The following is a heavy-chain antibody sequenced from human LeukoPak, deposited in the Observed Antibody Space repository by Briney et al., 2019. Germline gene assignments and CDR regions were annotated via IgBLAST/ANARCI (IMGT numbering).Heavy chain of an antibody. D-gene: IGHD6-19*01. CDR2: INPNSGGT. Sequence: GASVKVSCKASGGTFSSYAISWVRQAPGQGLEWMGWINPNSGGTNYAQKFQGRVTMTRDTSITTAYMELSRLRSDDAAVYYCAKYFKNEWLDGGAFDIWGQGTMVTVSS. CDR3: AKYFKNEWLDGGAFDI. J-gene: IGHJ3*02. V-gene: IGHV1-2*02. CDR1: GGTFSSYA.